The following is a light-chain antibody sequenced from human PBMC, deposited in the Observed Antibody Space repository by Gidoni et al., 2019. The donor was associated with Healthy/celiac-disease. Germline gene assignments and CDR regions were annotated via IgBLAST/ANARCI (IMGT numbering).Light chain of an antibody. V-gene: IGKV4-1*01. CDR2: WAS. CDR1: QSVLYSSNNKNY. J-gene: IGKJ2*04. Sequence: DIVLTQSPDSLAVSLAERATINCKSSQSVLYSSNNKNYLAWYQQKPGQPPKLLIYWASTRESGVPDRFSGSGSGTDFTLTISSLQAEDVAVYYCQQYYSTLCSFGQGTKLEIK. CDR3: QQYYSTLCS.